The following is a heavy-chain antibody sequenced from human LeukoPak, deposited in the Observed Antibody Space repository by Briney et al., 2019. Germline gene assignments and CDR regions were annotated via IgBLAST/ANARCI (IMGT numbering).Heavy chain of an antibody. CDR1: GCIFTGYY. CDR3: AREEYSSGWYRGGWFDP. D-gene: IGHD6-19*01. J-gene: IGHJ5*02. Sequence: ASVKVSCKASGCIFTGYYMHWLRQAPGQGLEWMGWIDPESGDTNYAQKFQDKITMTRDTYMKTGYMELSSLRYDDTAVYYCAREEYSSGWYRGGWFDPWGQGTQVTVSS. V-gene: IGHV1-2*02. CDR2: IDPESGDT.